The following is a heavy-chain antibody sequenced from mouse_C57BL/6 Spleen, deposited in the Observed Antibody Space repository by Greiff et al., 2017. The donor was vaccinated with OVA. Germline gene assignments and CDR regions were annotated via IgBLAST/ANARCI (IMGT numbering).Heavy chain of an antibody. CDR2: IDPSDSET. V-gene: IGHV1-52*01. J-gene: IGHJ3*01. Sequence: QVQLQQPGAELVRPGSSVKLSCKASGYTFTSYWMHWVKQRPIQGLEWIGNIDPSDSETHYNQKFKDKATLTVDKSSSTAYMQLSSLTSEDSAVYYCARSGMASYDYYGAWFAYWGQGTLVTVSA. D-gene: IGHD1-1*01. CDR3: ARSGMASYDYYGAWFAY. CDR1: GYTFTSYW.